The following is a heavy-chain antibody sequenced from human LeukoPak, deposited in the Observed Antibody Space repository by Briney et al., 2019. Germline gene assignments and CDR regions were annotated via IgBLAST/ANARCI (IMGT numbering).Heavy chain of an antibody. CDR2: IYYSGST. CDR3: ARDQGGIAVADY. J-gene: IGHJ4*02. V-gene: IGHV4-39*07. CDR1: GGSISSYY. Sequence: SETLSLTCTVSGGSISSYYWSWIRQPPGKGLEWIGSIYYSGSTYYNPSLKSRVTISVDTSKNQFSLKLSSVTAADTAVYYCARDQGGIAVADYWGQGTLVTVSS. D-gene: IGHD6-19*01.